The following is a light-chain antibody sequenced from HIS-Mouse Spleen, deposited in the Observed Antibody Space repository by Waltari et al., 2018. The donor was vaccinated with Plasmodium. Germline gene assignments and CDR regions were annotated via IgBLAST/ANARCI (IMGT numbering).Light chain of an antibody. CDR2: WAS. J-gene: IGKJ2*01. CDR1: QSVLYSSNNQNY. Sequence: DIVMTQSPDSLAVSLGERATINCQSSQSVLYSSNNQNYLAWYQQKPGQPPKLLIYWASTRESGVPDRFSGSGSGTDFTLTISSLQAEDVAVYYCQQYYSTPPYTFGQGTKLEIK. V-gene: IGKV4-1*01. CDR3: QQYYSTPPYT.